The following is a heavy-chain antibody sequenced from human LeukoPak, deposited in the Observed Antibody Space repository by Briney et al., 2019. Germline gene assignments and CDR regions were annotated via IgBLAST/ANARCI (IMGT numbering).Heavy chain of an antibody. D-gene: IGHD3-10*01. CDR3: ARDLASGSFDY. J-gene: IGHJ4*02. V-gene: IGHV4-39*07. Sequence: PSETPSLTCTVSGGSINTPNYYWGWIRQTPGKGLEWIGNIFYSGGTYYSPSLTSRVTISLDTSRNQFSLKLNSVTAADTAVYYCARDLASGSFDYWGQGTLVTVSS. CDR1: GGSINTPNYY. CDR2: IFYSGGT.